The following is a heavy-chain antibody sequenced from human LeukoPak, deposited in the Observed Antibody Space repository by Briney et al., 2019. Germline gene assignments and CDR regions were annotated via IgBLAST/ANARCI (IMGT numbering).Heavy chain of an antibody. CDR1: GFTFSSYS. CDR2: ISSSSSTI. D-gene: IGHD1-26*01. V-gene: IGHV3-48*01. J-gene: IGHJ4*02. Sequence: PGGSLRLSCAASGFTFSSYSMNWVRQAPGEGLEWVSYISSSSSTIYYADSVKGRFTISRDNAKNSLYLQMNSLRAEDTAAYYCARDMGEWELPPGGGPDYWGQGTLVTVSS. CDR3: ARDMGEWELPPGGGPDY.